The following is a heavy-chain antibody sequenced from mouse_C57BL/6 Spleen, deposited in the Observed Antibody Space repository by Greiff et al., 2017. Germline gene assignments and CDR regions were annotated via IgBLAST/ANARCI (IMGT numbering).Heavy chain of an antibody. D-gene: IGHD1-1*01. CDR2: IYPGDGDT. Sequence: QVQLQQSGPELVKPGASVKISCKASGYAFSSSWMNWVKQRPGKGLEWIGRIYPGDGDTNYNGKFKGKATLTADKSSSTAYMQLSSLTSEDSAVYFCARSLYYYGSSYVDWYFDVWGTGTTVTVSS. CDR1: GYAFSSSW. CDR3: ARSLYYYGSSYVDWYFDV. V-gene: IGHV1-82*01. J-gene: IGHJ1*03.